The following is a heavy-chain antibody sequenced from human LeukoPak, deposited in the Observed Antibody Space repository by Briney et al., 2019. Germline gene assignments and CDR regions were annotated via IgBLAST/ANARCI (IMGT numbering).Heavy chain of an antibody. J-gene: IGHJ6*03. CDR1: GGSINSANYF. CDR2: IYYGGNT. Sequence: PSETLSLTCTVSGGSINSANYFWGWVRQSPVKGLEWIGNIYYGGNTFYNPSLKSRVTISVDTSKNQFSLKLSSVTAADTAVYYCARDSPYDYVWGSYRYKSDYYYYMDVWGKGTTVTVSS. CDR3: ARDSPYDYVWGSYRYKSDYYYYMDV. V-gene: IGHV4-39*07. D-gene: IGHD3-16*02.